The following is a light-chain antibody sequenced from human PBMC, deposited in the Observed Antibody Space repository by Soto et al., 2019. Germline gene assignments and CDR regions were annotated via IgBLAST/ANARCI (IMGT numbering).Light chain of an antibody. V-gene: IGKV1-39*01. CDR1: QSISTF. J-gene: IGKJ3*01. CDR2: GSS. Sequence: DIQMTQSPSSLSASVGDRFTITCRASQSISTFLNWFQQKPGKVPKLLIFGSSTLPSGVPSRFSGSGSGTDFTLSISSLQPEDFATYYCQQSYSTPITFGPGTKLDIK. CDR3: QQSYSTPIT.